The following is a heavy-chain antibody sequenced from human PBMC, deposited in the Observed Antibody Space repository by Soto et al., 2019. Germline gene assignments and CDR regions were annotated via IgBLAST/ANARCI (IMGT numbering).Heavy chain of an antibody. CDR3: ARGELLYYYYYGMDV. V-gene: IGHV3-33*01. D-gene: IGHD1-26*01. CDR2: IWYDGSNK. CDR1: GFTFSSYG. Sequence: QVQLVESGGGVVQPGRSLRLSCAASGFTFSSYGMHWVRQAPGKGLEWVAVIWYDGSNKYYADSVKGRFTISRDNSKNPLYLQMNSLRAEDTAVYYCARGELLYYYYYGMDVWGQGTTVTVSS. J-gene: IGHJ6*02.